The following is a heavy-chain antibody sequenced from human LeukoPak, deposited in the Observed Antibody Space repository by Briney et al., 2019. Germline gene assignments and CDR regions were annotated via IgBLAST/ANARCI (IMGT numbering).Heavy chain of an antibody. CDR1: GFTFSDYY. D-gene: IGHD3-10*01. CDR2: ISSSGSTI. Sequence: GGSLRLSCAASGFTFSDYYMSWIRQAPGKGLEWVSYISSSGSTIYYADSVKGRFTISRDNAKNSLYLQMNSLRAEDTAVYYCARGSPGSGSYSLADYYYGMDVWGQGTTVTVSS. V-gene: IGHV3-11*01. CDR3: ARGSPGSGSYSLADYYYGMDV. J-gene: IGHJ6*02.